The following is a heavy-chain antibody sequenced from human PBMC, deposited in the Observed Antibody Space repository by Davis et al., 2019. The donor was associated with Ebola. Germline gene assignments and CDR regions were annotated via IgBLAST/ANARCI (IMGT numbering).Heavy chain of an antibody. D-gene: IGHD3-22*01. CDR3: TSGGYYYDSSGYTDY. CDR1: GFTFSSYG. Sequence: GGSLRLSCAASGFTFSSYGMHWVRQAPGKGLEWVAVISYDGSNKYYADSVKGRFTISRDNSKNTLYLQMNSLKTEDTAVYYCTSGGYYYDSSGYTDYWGQGTLVTVSS. J-gene: IGHJ4*02. CDR2: ISYDGSNK. V-gene: IGHV3-30*03.